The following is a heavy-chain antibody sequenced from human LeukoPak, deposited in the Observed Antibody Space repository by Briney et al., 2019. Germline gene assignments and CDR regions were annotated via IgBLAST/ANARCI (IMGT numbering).Heavy chain of an antibody. CDR2: ISYDGSNK. D-gene: IGHD2-15*01. Sequence: GGSLRLSCGASSFTFSSYGMHWVRQAPGKGLEWVAVISYDGSNKYYADSVKGRFTISRDNSKNTLYLQMNSLRAEDTAVYYCAKGRRYCSGGSCYRFDYWGQGTLVTVSS. J-gene: IGHJ4*02. CDR1: SFTFSSYG. V-gene: IGHV3-30*18. CDR3: AKGRRYCSGGSCYRFDY.